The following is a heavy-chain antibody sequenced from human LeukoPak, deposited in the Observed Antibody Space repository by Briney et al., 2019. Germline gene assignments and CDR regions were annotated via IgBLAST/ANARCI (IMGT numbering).Heavy chain of an antibody. J-gene: IGHJ6*02. Sequence: GGSLRLSCAASGFTFSDHAMSWVRQAPGKGLEWVAVISYDGSNKYYADSVKGRFTISRDNSKNTLYLQMNSLRAEDTAVYYCAKVHPIVVVPAAIAPFFDMDVWGQGTTVTVSS. V-gene: IGHV3-30*18. D-gene: IGHD2-2*01. CDR3: AKVHPIVVVPAAIAPFFDMDV. CDR1: GFTFSDHA. CDR2: ISYDGSNK.